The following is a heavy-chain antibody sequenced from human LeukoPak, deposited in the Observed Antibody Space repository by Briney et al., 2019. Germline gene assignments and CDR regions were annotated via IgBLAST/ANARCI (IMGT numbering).Heavy chain of an antibody. V-gene: IGHV3-23*01. CDR3: AKDLLRTVVVITAAGYYLDS. CDR2: ISGGGAST. Sequence: GGSLRLSCAASGFTFRNYGMSWVRQAPGKGLEWVSAISGGGASTYYADSMRGRFAVSRDNSKNTLYLQMDSLRAEDTAVYYCAKDLLRTVVVITAAGYYLDSWGQGTLVTVSS. J-gene: IGHJ4*02. CDR1: GFTFRNYG. D-gene: IGHD3-22*01.